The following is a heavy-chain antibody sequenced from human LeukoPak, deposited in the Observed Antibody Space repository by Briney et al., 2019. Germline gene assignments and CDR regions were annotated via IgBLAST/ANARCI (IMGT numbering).Heavy chain of an antibody. J-gene: IGHJ4*02. D-gene: IGHD6-6*01. CDR2: TYYRSKWYN. V-gene: IGHV6-1*01. CDR3: ARDYLGDSSSSGGFDY. CDR1: GDSVSSNSAA. Sequence: SQTLSLTCAISGDSVSSNSAAWNWIRQSPSRGLEWLGRTYYRSKWYNDYAVSVKSRITINPDTSKNQFSLQLNSVTPEDTAVYYRARDYLGDSSSSGGFDYWGQGTLVTVSS.